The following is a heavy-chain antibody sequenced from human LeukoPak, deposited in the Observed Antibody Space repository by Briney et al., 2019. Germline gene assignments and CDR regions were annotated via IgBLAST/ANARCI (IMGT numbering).Heavy chain of an antibody. CDR2: IYSGGIT. CDR1: GGSFSGYY. Sequence: SSETLSLTCAVYGGSFSGYYWSWIRQPPGKGLEWIGSIYSGGITYYNPSLKSRVSISEDTSKNQFSLKMTSMTAADTAIYYCWLEKVVAAYFDSWGQGTLVTVSS. V-gene: IGHV4-34*03. D-gene: IGHD2-15*01. CDR3: WLEKVVAAYFDS. J-gene: IGHJ4*02.